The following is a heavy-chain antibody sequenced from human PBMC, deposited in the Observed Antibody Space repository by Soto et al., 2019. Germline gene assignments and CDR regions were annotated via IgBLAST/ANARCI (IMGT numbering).Heavy chain of an antibody. CDR3: ATRVVETPKGRRGWFDP. J-gene: IGHJ5*02. Sequence: VQLQESGPGLVKPSGTLSLTCNVSGVSISGSNWWSWVRQSPGRGLVGIGEGYHSGGANYNPSFKSRVIISVDKSKNQFSLLLSCVTAADAAVYYCATRVVETPKGRRGWFDPWGQGTLVTVSS. CDR2: GYHSGGA. CDR1: GVSISGSNW. D-gene: IGHD2-21*02. V-gene: IGHV4-4*02.